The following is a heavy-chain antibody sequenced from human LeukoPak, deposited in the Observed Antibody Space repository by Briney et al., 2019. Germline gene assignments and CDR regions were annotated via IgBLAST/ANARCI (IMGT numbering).Heavy chain of an antibody. CDR3: ARGQFYYDSSGYYLR. CDR1: GGSFSGYY. V-gene: IGHV4-34*01. CDR2: INHSGST. Sequence: PSETLSLTCAVYGGSFSGYYWSWIRQPPGKGLEWIGEINHSGSTNYNPSLKSRVTISVDTSKNQFSLKLSSVTAADTAVYYCARGQFYYDSSGYYLRWGQGTLVTVSS. J-gene: IGHJ4*02. D-gene: IGHD3-22*01.